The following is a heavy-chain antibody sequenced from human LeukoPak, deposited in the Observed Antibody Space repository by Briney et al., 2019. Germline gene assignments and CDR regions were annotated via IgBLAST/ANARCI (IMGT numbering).Heavy chain of an antibody. D-gene: IGHD3-9*01. J-gene: IGHJ4*02. CDR3: ARGHYDVLAASYKWTPDY. CDR2: ITSGGDYI. V-gene: IGHV3-21*01. CDR1: GFTFNTFN. Sequence: GGSLRLSCAASGFTFNTFNMNWIRQAPGKGLEWVSSITSGGDYIYYADSVKGRFTTSRDNAKNSLSLQLNSLRVEDAAVYYCARGHYDVLAASYKWTPDYWGQGTLVTVSS.